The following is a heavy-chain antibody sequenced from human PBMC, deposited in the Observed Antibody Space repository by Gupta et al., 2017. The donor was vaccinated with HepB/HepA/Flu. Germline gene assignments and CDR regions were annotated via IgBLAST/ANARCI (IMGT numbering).Heavy chain of an antibody. V-gene: IGHV4-4*02. D-gene: IGHD6-19*01. Sequence: QVQLQESGPGLVKPSGTLSLTCAVSGGSISSSNWWSWVRQPPGKGLEWIGEIYHSGSTNYNPYIKSRVTRSVEKSKNQFSLKLSSVTAADTAVYYGARGHASSGWYSRPYYYYYGMDVWGQGTTVTVSS. CDR2: IYHSGST. CDR1: GGSISSSNW. CDR3: ARGHASSGWYSRPYYYYYGMDV. J-gene: IGHJ6*02.